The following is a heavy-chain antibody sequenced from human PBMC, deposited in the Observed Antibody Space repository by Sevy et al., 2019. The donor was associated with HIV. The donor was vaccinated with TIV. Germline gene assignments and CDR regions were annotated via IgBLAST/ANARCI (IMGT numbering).Heavy chain of an antibody. CDR3: ARSIEQQLDAFDI. CDR1: GVSIRDSSYY. D-gene: IGHD6-13*01. Sequence: WETLSLTCTVSGVSIRDSSYYWAWIRQPPGKGLEWIGNIYSYGETYYNSSLKSRVTISVDTSKNQFSLSLTSVTAADTAIYFCARSIEQQLDAFDIWGQGTMVTVSS. J-gene: IGHJ3*02. CDR2: IYSYGET. V-gene: IGHV4-39*01.